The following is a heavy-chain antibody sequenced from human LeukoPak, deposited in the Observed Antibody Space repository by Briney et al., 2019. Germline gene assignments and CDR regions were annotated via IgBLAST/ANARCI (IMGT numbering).Heavy chain of an antibody. J-gene: IGHJ3*02. CDR1: GFIFNTYA. Sequence: GGSLRLSCVASGFIFNTYAFHWVRQAPGKGLEWVALISYDGNKKDYADSVKGRFTISRDNAKNSLYLQMNSLRAEDTAVYYCARAYYYDSSYDAFDIWGQGTMVTVSS. V-gene: IGHV3-30*04. D-gene: IGHD3-22*01. CDR3: ARAYYYDSSYDAFDI. CDR2: ISYDGNKK.